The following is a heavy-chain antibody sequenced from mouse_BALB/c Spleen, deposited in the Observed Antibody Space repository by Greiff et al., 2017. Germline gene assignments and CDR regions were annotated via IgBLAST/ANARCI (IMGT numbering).Heavy chain of an antibody. V-gene: IGHV7-3*02. Sequence: EVQRVESGGGLVQPGGSLRLSCATSGFTFTDYYMSWVRQPPGKALEWLGFIRNKANGYTTEYSASVKGRFTISRDNSQSILYLQMNTLRAEDSATYYCARVIYYDYDDAMDYWGQGTSVTVSS. D-gene: IGHD2-4*01. CDR3: ARVIYYDYDDAMDY. CDR2: IRNKANGYTT. J-gene: IGHJ4*01. CDR1: GFTFTDYY.